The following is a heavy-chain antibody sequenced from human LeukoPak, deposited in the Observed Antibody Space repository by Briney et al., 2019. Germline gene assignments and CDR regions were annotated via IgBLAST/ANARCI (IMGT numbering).Heavy chain of an antibody. CDR3: ARAPNYYDSSGYRFGP. CDR1: GGSISSYY. Sequence: PSETLSLTCTVSGGSISSYYWSWIRQPPGKGLEWIGYIYYSGSTNYNPSLKSRVTISVDTSKNQFSLKLSSVTAADTAVYYCARAPNYYDSSGYRFGPWGQGTLVTVSS. CDR2: IYYSGST. V-gene: IGHV4-59*01. J-gene: IGHJ5*02. D-gene: IGHD3-22*01.